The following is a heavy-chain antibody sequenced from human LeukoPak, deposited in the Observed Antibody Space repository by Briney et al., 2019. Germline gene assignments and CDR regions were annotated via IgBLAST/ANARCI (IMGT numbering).Heavy chain of an antibody. CDR3: AKDLPQWPAPQGYLDD. CDR2: ISGSGDDT. J-gene: IGHJ4*02. V-gene: IGHV3-23*01. D-gene: IGHD6-19*01. CDR1: GLTFSSYA. Sequence: GGSLRLSCAASGLTFSSYAMSWVRQAPGKGLEWVSAISGSGDDTYYADSVKGRFTISRHNSRETLYLQMSSLRAEDTAVYYCAKDLPQWPAPQGYLDDWGQGTLVTVSS.